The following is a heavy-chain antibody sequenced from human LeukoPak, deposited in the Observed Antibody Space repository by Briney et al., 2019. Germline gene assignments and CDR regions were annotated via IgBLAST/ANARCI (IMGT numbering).Heavy chain of an antibody. CDR1: GFTFSSYA. CDR3: ARDAGYSSGWSTFDY. CDR2: ISSSSSYI. V-gene: IGHV3-21*01. J-gene: IGHJ4*02. D-gene: IGHD6-19*01. Sequence: GGSLRLSCAASGFTFSSYAMSWVRQAPGKGLEWVSSISSSSSYIYYADSVKGRFTISRDNAKNSLYLQMNSLRAEDTAVYYCARDAGYSSGWSTFDYWGQGTLATVSS.